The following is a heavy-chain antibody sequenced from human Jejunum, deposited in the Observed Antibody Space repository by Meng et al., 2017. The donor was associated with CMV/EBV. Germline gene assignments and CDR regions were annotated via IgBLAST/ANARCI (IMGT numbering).Heavy chain of an antibody. V-gene: IGHV5-51*01. CDR1: RFSFTSFW. CDR2: VCPGASEP. J-gene: IGHJ4*02. Sequence: SRFSFTSFWIALVRPFPGHRLGWLGIVCPGASEPRSSPSFQGQVTMSPDKSISTASLQWSRLKASHTAIYYCARLRSPLRALDSWGQGTLVTVSS. CDR3: ARLRSPLRALDS.